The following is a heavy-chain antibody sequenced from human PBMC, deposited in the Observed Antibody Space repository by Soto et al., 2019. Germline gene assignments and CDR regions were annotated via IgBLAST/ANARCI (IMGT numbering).Heavy chain of an antibody. CDR3: ARDSSSSSDYGMDV. CDR1: GFTFSSYS. V-gene: IGHV3-21*01. CDR2: ISSSSSYI. D-gene: IGHD6-13*01. Sequence: SGGSLRLSCAASGFTFSSYSMNWVRQAPGKGLEWVSSISSSSSYIYYADSVKGRFTISRDNAKNSLYLQMNSLRAEDTAVYYSARDSSSSSDYGMDVWGQGTTVPVSS. J-gene: IGHJ6*02.